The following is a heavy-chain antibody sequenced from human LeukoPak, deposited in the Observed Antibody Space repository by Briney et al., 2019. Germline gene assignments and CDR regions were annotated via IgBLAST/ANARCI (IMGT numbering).Heavy chain of an antibody. Sequence: PGGSLRLPCAASGFTFSSYGMSWVRQAPGKGLEWVSAISGSGGSTYYADSVKGRFTISRDNSKNTLYLQMNSLRAEDTAVYYCAKDQGIVVVPAACDYWGQGTLVTVSS. CDR3: AKDQGIVVVPAACDY. D-gene: IGHD2-2*01. J-gene: IGHJ4*02. CDR1: GFTFSSYG. CDR2: ISGSGGST. V-gene: IGHV3-23*01.